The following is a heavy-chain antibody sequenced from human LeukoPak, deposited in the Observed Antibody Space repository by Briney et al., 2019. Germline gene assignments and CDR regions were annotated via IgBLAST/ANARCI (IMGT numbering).Heavy chain of an antibody. Sequence: PSETLSLTCTVSGDSISSYYWSRIRQPPGKGLEWIGYIFYSGSTNYNPSLKSRVTISVDTSKNQFSLKLSSVTAADTAVYFCAGMTAEEYFQHWGQGTLVTVSS. CDR2: IFYSGST. CDR3: AGMTAEEYFQH. V-gene: IGHV4-59*01. CDR1: GDSISSYY. J-gene: IGHJ1*01. D-gene: IGHD2-21*02.